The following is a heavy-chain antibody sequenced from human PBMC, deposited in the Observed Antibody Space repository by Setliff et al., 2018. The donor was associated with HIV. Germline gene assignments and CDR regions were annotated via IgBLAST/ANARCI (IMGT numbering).Heavy chain of an antibody. Sequence: TSETLSLTCTVSGGSISSGSYYWNWIRQPAGKGLEWIGRIYTSGSTNYNPSLKSRVTMSVDTSKNQFSLKLTSVTASDTAVYYCAREDYYYYGMDVWGQGTTVTVSS. V-gene: IGHV4-61*02. J-gene: IGHJ6*02. CDR3: AREDYYYYGMDV. CDR1: GGSISSGSYY. CDR2: IYTSGST.